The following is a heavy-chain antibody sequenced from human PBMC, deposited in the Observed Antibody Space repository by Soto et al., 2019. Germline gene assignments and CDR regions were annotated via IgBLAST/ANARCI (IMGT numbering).Heavy chain of an antibody. Sequence: ASVKVSCKASAYSFNTYTINWVLQAPGQGLEWMGSIFPYTGDTHYAQNLQGRFTMTRDTSTNTAYMELASLGSDDTAVYYCARGGFSSSWRLDYWGQGTLVTVSS. D-gene: IGHD6-13*01. CDR2: IFPYTGDT. V-gene: IGHV1-18*04. CDR1: AYSFNTYT. CDR3: ARGGFSSSWRLDY. J-gene: IGHJ4*02.